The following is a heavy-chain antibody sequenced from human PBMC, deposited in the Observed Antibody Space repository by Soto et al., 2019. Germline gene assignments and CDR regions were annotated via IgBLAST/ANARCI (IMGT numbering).Heavy chain of an antibody. CDR1: GGSISRGTYY. Sequence: PSETLSLTCTVSGGSISRGTYYWSWIRQHPGKGLEWIGYIYYSGSTYYNPSLKSRVTISVDTSNNQFSLRLSFVTAADTAVYYCARAALVPEGLYYYYHGIDVWGPGTTVTVSS. CDR2: IYYSGST. V-gene: IGHV4-31*03. D-gene: IGHD2-2*01. J-gene: IGHJ6*02. CDR3: ARAALVPEGLYYYYHGIDV.